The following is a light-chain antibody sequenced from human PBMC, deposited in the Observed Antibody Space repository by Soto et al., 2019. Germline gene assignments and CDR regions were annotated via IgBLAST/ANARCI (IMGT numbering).Light chain of an antibody. CDR2: YDD. V-gene: IGLV1-36*01. Sequence: QSVLTQLSSVSEAPRQRVTISCSGSSSNIGKNAVTWYQQVPGKAPKLIIYYDDLLPSGVSDRFSGSKSGSSASLAISGLQSEDEADYYCAAWDDSLNGPVFGGGTKLTVL. J-gene: IGLJ2*01. CDR1: SSNIGKNA. CDR3: AAWDDSLNGPV.